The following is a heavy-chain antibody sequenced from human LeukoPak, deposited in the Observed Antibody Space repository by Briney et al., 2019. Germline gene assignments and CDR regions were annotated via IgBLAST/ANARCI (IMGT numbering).Heavy chain of an antibody. J-gene: IGHJ3*02. CDR2: IYYSGST. Sequence: SETLSLTCTVSGGSISSSSYYWGWIRQPPGKGLEWIGSIYYSGSTYYNPSLKSRVTISVDTSKNQFSLKLSSVTAADTVVYYCARSLKLYSSGPPGAFDIWGQGTMVTVSS. CDR1: GGSISSSSYY. CDR3: ARSLKLYSSGPPGAFDI. D-gene: IGHD3-22*01. V-gene: IGHV4-39*07.